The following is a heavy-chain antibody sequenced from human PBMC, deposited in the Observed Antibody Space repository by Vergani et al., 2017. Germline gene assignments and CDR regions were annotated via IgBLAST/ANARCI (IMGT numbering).Heavy chain of an antibody. V-gene: IGHV5-51*01. J-gene: IGHJ4*02. Sequence: EVQLVQAGAEVKKPGESLQISCQISGYSFTNYWIGWVRQMPGKGLEWMGIIHPDDSDTRYSPSFQGQVTISVDKSISTAYLQRSSLRASDSAMYYCPRQYRRHSSGRKYFKYWDQGTLVTVAS. D-gene: IGHD6-25*01. CDR1: GYSFTNYW. CDR3: PRQYRRHSSGRKYFKY. CDR2: IHPDDSDT.